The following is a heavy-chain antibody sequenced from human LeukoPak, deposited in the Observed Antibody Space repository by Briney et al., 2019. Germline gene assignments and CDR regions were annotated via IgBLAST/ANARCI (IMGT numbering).Heavy chain of an antibody. J-gene: IGHJ3*02. CDR2: ISSSSSYT. V-gene: IGHV3-21*01. CDR1: GFTFSSYS. D-gene: IGHD6-13*01. CDR3: ARGIAAAGTLI. Sequence: PGGSLRLSCAASGFTFSSYSMNWVRQAPGKGLEWVSSISSSSSYTYYADSVKGRFTISRDNAKNSLYLQMNSLRAEDTAVYYCARGIAAAGTLIWGQGTMVTVSS.